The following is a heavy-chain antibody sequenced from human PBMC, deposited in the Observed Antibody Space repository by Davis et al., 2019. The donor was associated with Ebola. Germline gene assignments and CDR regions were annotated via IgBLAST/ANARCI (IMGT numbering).Heavy chain of an antibody. Sequence: GGSLRLSCAASGFTFSSYSMNWVRQAPGKGLEWVSSISSSSSYIYYAYSVKGRFTISRDNAKNSLYLQMNSLRAEDTAVYYCASWFSVTTSGNYYYYYGMDVWGQGTTVTVSS. CDR3: ASWFSVTTSGNYYYYYGMDV. CDR2: ISSSSSYI. D-gene: IGHD4-17*01. V-gene: IGHV3-21*01. J-gene: IGHJ6*02. CDR1: GFTFSSYS.